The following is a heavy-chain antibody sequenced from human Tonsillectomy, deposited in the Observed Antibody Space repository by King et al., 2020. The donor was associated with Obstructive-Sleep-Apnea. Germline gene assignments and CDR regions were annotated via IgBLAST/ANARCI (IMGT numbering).Heavy chain of an antibody. CDR3: ARGRGGSGSYYNGWYFDL. J-gene: IGHJ2*01. D-gene: IGHD3-10*01. V-gene: IGHV3-48*04. CDR2: ISSSSSTI. Sequence: VQLVESGGGLVQPGGSLRLSCAASGFTFSSYSMNWVRQAPGKGLEWGSYISSSSSTIYYADSVKGRFTISRDNAQNSLYLQMNSLRAEDTAVYYCARGRGGSGSYYNGWYFDLWGRGTLVTVSS. CDR1: GFTFSSYS.